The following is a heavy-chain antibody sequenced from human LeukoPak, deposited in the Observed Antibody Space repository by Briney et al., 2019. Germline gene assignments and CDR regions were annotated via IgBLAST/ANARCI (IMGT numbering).Heavy chain of an antibody. Sequence: GGALRLSCAASGFTFSSYAMSWVRQAPGKGLEWVSAISGSGGSTYYADSVKGRFTISRDNSKNTLYLQMNSLRAEDTAVYYCAKAPPTYYYGSGTWDYWGQGTLVTVSS. V-gene: IGHV3-23*01. CDR3: AKAPPTYYYGSGTWDY. CDR2: ISGSGGST. CDR1: GFTFSSYA. J-gene: IGHJ4*02. D-gene: IGHD3-10*01.